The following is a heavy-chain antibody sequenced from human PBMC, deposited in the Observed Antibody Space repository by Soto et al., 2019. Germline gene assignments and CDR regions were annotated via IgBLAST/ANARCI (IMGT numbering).Heavy chain of an antibody. CDR1: GGSISSSTYYY. J-gene: IGHJ5*02. CDR3: ARVPDR. Sequence: PSETLSLTCTVSGGSISSSTYYYWGWIRQPPGKGLEWIGSIYHSGNTYYNPSLKSRVTISVDTSKNHFSLKLSSVTAADTAVYYCARVPDRWGQGTLVTVSS. CDR2: IYHSGNT. D-gene: IGHD2-2*01. V-gene: IGHV4-39*02.